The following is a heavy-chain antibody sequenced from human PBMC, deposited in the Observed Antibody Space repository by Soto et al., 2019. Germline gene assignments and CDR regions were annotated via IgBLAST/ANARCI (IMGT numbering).Heavy chain of an antibody. V-gene: IGHV4-30-4*01. J-gene: IGHJ4*02. CDR2: IYYSGST. D-gene: IGHD2-15*01. Sequence: QVQLQESGPGLVKPSQTLSLTCTVSGGSISSGDYYWSWIRQPPGKGLEWIGYIYYSGSTYYNPSLKSRLTISVDTSKNRSSLKLSSVTAADTAVYCCARFNRPRSDWIDYWGQGTLVTVSS. CDR1: GGSISSGDYY. CDR3: ARFNRPRSDWIDY.